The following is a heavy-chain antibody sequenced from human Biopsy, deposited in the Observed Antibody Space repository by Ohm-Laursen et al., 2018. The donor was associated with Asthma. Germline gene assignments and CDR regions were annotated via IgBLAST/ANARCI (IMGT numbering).Heavy chain of an antibody. D-gene: IGHD2/OR15-2a*01. V-gene: IGHV1-58*01. J-gene: IGHJ4*01. CDR1: GVALSGYT. Sequence: ASVKVSCKASGVALSGYTFEWVRQARGLGLEWIAGIVFASGATNYAQNFQDRLTVTRDMSAGSVSMELRGLSSTETAVYYCAAGRTSLQGESLIWGQGTLVSVSS. CDR3: AAGRTSLQGESLI. CDR2: IVFASGAT.